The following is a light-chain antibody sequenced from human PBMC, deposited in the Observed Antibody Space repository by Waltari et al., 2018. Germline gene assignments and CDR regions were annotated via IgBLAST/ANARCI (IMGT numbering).Light chain of an antibody. CDR3: QQSYMTPRT. Sequence: DIQMTQSPPSLSASVGDGVTITCRASQTISSYLNWYQEKRGKAPNLLISAESRLQSGVPSRFNASGFGTDFTLTISSLHPEDFAIYYCQQSYMTPRTFGRGTKVEV. J-gene: IGKJ1*01. CDR1: QTISSY. CDR2: AES. V-gene: IGKV1-39*01.